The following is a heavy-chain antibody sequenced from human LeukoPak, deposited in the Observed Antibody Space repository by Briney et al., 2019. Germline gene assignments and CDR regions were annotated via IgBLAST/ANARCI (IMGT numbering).Heavy chain of an antibody. Sequence: PGGSLRLSCEASGLSFRDYAMHWVRQAPGRGLEWVAVISQDGSNQNYADSVQDRVTISRHNSKNTLFLQMFTLKTEDTAVYFCVRGRADSSAYYWGPFDLWGQGALVTVSA. D-gene: IGHD3-22*01. CDR2: ISQDGSNQ. CDR3: VRGRADSSAYYWGPFDL. CDR1: GLSFRDYA. J-gene: IGHJ4*02. V-gene: IGHV3-30*04.